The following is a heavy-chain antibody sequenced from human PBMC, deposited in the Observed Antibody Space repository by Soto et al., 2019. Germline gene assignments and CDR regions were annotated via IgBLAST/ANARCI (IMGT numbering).Heavy chain of an antibody. Sequence: QVQLVQSGAEVKKPGASVKVSCKASGYTFTSYGISWVRQAPGQGLEWMGWISAYNGNTNYAQKLQGRVTMTTDTSTRTAYMELRSMISDDTDVDYCERGGCPLAAQVGEDVWCQGITVTVSS. CDR2: ISAYNGNT. J-gene: IGHJ6*02. CDR3: ERGGCPLAAQVGEDV. V-gene: IGHV1-18*01. CDR1: GYTFTSYG. D-gene: IGHD1-26*01.